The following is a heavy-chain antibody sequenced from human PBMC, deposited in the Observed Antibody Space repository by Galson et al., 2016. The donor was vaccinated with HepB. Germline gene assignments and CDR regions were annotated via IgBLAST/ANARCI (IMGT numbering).Heavy chain of an antibody. V-gene: IGHV4-30-2*01. Sequence: TLSLTCAVSGGSIGIGGHSWNWIRQPPGKGLEWIGYIYHSGSTSYNPSLKSRVTISLDRSKNRFSLRLTSVTAADAAFYYCARGRYFTMIEGILNNWFDPWGQGTLVTVSS. CDR2: IYHSGST. CDR3: ARGRYFTMIEGILNNWFDP. D-gene: IGHD3-22*01. CDR1: GGSIGIGGHS. J-gene: IGHJ5*02.